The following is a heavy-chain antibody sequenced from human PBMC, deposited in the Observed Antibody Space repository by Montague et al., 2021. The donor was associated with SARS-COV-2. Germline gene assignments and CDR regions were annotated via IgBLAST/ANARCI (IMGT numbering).Heavy chain of an antibody. CDR3: ARHSGGSEVAGLDY. D-gene: IGHD6-19*01. Sequence: SETLSLTCSVSGNSLSNSRYFWGWIRQPPRKGLEWIGSFYFGGKFLYNSSLESRVIISVDTSKNQFSLQLSSVTASGTAVYYCARHSGGSEVAGLDYWGQGILVTVSS. CDR2: FYFGGKF. V-gene: IGHV4-39*01. CDR1: GNSLSNSRYF. J-gene: IGHJ4*02.